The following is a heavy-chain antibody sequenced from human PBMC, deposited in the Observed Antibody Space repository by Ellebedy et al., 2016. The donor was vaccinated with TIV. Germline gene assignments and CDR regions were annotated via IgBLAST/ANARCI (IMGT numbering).Heavy chain of an antibody. J-gene: IGHJ6*03. CDR3: ARVSCSGTDCPSPTYYYYMDV. D-gene: IGHD2-2*01. Sequence: ASVKVSCXAPGGTFNNHAISWVRQAPGQGLEWMGEIIPMFGTANYAQKFQDRVTITADESTSTAYMEMSSLRSDDTAMYYCARVSCSGTDCPSPTYYYYMDVWGEGTTVSVSS. V-gene: IGHV1-69*13. CDR1: GGTFNNHA. CDR2: IIPMFGTA.